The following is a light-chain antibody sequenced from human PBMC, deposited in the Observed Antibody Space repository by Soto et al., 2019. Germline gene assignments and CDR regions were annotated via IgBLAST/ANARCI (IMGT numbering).Light chain of an antibody. CDR1: SSDVGAYNS. CDR3: CSSAPESTYV. V-gene: IGLV2-23*01. CDR2: KGT. J-gene: IGLJ1*01. Sequence: QSVLAQPASVSGSPGQSITISCTGTSSDVGAYNSVSWYQQHPHKAPQVIIYKGTQRPSGVSNRFSGSTSDNAASLTISGLQADDEADYFCCSSAPESTYVFGNGTKVTVL.